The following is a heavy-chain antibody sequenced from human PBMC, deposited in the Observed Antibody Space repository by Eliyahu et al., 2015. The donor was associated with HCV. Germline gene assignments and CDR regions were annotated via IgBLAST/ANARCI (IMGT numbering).Heavy chain of an antibody. V-gene: IGHV3-15*01. Sequence: EVQLVESGGDFVKPGGSLRLSCAASGFTFSSAWMSWVRQAPGKGXEWVGRIKSKGDGGTTDYAGPVEGRFSIARDDSRNTLFLQMNSLETEDTAVYYCTADVPGDKTSPLIDYWGQGTQVTVSS. CDR2: IKSKGDGGTT. J-gene: IGHJ4*02. CDR3: TADVPGDKTSPLIDY. CDR1: GFTFSSAW. D-gene: IGHD1-1*01.